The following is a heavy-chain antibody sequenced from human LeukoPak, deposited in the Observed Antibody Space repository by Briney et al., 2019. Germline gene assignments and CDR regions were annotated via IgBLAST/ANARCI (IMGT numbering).Heavy chain of an antibody. CDR3: ARHIKVERVRLWSNYRGSYFDY. CDR1: GGSISSSSYY. J-gene: IGHJ4*02. D-gene: IGHD4-11*01. Sequence: PSETLSLTCTVSGGSISSSSYYWGWIRQPPGKGLEWIGSIYYSGSTYYNPSLKSRVTISVDTSKNQFSLKLSSVTAADTAVYYCARHIKVERVRLWSNYRGSYFDYWGQGTLVTVSS. CDR2: IYYSGST. V-gene: IGHV4-39*01.